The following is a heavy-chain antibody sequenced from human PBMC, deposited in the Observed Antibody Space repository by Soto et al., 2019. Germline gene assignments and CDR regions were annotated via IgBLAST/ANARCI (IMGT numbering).Heavy chain of an antibody. D-gene: IGHD2-2*01. CDR3: AKVIDRAAILYYGMDV. V-gene: IGHV3-30*04. Sequence: HVQLVESGGGVVQPGRSLRLSCPASGFTFSSYAMHWVRQAPGKGLVWVAVISYDGSDKYYADTVKGRFTISRDNSKTGLYLQMTSLRSDDTAAHYCAKVIDRAAILYYGMDVGGQGTTVIVAS. CDR2: ISYDGSDK. CDR1: GFTFSSYA. J-gene: IGHJ6*01.